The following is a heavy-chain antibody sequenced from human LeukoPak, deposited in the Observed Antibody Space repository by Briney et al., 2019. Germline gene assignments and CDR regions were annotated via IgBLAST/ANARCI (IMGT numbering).Heavy chain of an antibody. Sequence: GGXLRLSCSASGFTFSTYAMHWVRQAPGKGLEYVSAITSNGGSTYYADSVKGRFTISRDNSKNTLYLQMSSLRAEDTAVYYCVKDIGSSWSLTLDYWGQGTLVTVSS. CDR3: VKDIGSSWSLTLDY. J-gene: IGHJ4*02. V-gene: IGHV3-64D*06. D-gene: IGHD6-13*01. CDR1: GFTFSTYA. CDR2: ITSNGGST.